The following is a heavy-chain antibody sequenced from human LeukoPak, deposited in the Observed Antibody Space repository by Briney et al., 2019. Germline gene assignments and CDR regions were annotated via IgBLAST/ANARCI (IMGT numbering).Heavy chain of an antibody. CDR3: ARGAANFDY. Sequence: PSETLSLTCTVSGGSISSSSYYWGWIRQPPGKGLEWIGSIYYSGSTNYNPSLKSRVTISVDTSKNQFSLKLSSVTAADTAVYYCARGAANFDYWGQGTLVTVSS. V-gene: IGHV4-39*07. J-gene: IGHJ4*02. CDR2: IYYSGST. CDR1: GGSISSSSYY.